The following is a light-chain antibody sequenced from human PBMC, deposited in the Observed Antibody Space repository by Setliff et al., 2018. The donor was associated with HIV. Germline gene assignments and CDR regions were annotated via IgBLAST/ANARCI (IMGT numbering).Light chain of an antibody. CDR1: SSDVGTYNL. CDR2: EVI. J-gene: IGLJ2*01. V-gene: IGLV2-23*02. Sequence: QSALAQPASVSGSPGQSITISCTGTSSDVGTYNLVSWYHQHPGKAPKLMIYEVIKRPSGVSDRFSGFGSDNTVSLTISGLQAEDEGDYYRCSYAGNSVVFGGGTQRTVL. CDR3: CSYAGNSVV.